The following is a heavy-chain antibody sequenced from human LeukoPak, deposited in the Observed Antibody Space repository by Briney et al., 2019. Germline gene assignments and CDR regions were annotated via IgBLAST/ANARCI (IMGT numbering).Heavy chain of an antibody. CDR2: LSSNGGSA. CDR1: GFTYSTYA. Sequence: GGSLRLSCSASGFTYSTYAMHWVRQAPGKALEYVSALSSNGGSAYYADSVKGRFTISRDNSMNTLYLQKRSLRGEDGAVYYCVTLGGGFYYYWGQGTLVTVSS. CDR3: VTLGGGFYYY. V-gene: IGHV3-64D*06. J-gene: IGHJ4*02. D-gene: IGHD3-16*01.